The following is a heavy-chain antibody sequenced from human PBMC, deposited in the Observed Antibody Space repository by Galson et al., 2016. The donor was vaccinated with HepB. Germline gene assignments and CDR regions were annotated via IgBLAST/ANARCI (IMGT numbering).Heavy chain of an antibody. J-gene: IGHJ4*02. Sequence: SLRLSCAASGLTFSSYVMTWVRQAPGKGLEWVAALSDGGERTDYADSVKGRFIISRDNSKNTVYLQMNSLRVEDTAEYYCTRRTRGSPDYWGQGTLVTVSS. D-gene: IGHD3-16*01. V-gene: IGHV3-23*01. CDR1: GLTFSSYV. CDR3: TRRTRGSPDY. CDR2: LSDGGERT.